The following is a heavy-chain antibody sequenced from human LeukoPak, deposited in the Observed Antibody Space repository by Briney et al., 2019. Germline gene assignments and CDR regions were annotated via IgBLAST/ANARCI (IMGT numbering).Heavy chain of an antibody. J-gene: IGHJ4*02. CDR1: GFTFSDYY. CDR2: ISSSGSTI. Sequence: GGSLRLSCAASGFTFSDYYMSWIRQAPGKGLEWVSYISSSGSTIYYADSVKGRFTISRDNAKNSLYLQMNSQRAEDTAVYYCARDLWIEGQQLVPTGYGYWGQGTLVTVSS. V-gene: IGHV3-11*04. D-gene: IGHD6-13*01. CDR3: ARDLWIEGQQLVPTGYGY.